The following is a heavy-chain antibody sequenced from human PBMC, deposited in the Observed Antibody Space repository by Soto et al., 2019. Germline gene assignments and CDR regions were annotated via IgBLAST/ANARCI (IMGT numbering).Heavy chain of an antibody. CDR2: ISAYNGNT. J-gene: IGHJ3*02. CDR3: AVPSGDNGLDAFDI. Sequence: ASVKVSCKASGYTFTSYGISWVRQAPGQGLEWMGWISAYNGNTNYAQKLQGRVTMTTDTSTSTAYMELRSLRADDTAVYYCAVPSGDNGLDAFDIWGQGTMVT. CDR1: GYTFTSYG. V-gene: IGHV1-18*01. D-gene: IGHD4-17*01.